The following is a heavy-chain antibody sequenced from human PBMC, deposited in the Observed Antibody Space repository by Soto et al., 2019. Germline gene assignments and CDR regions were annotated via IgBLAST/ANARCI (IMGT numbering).Heavy chain of an antibody. J-gene: IGHJ4*02. CDR1: GGTFSSYA. CDR2: IIPIFGTA. D-gene: IGHD5-12*01. V-gene: IGHV1-69*01. CDR3: ARVKGGYSGYDSPFDY. Sequence: QVQLVQSGAEVKKPGSSVKVSCKASGGTFSSYAISWVRQAPGQGLEWMGGIIPIFGTANYAQKFQGRVTITADESTSTAYMELSILRSEDTAVYHCARVKGGYSGYDSPFDYWGQGTLVTVSS.